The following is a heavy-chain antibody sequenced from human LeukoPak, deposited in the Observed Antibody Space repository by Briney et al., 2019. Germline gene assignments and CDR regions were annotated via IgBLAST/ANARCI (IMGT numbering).Heavy chain of an antibody. CDR2: INPNSGGT. D-gene: IGHD2-21*02. CDR3: ARDLGPGGDEYYFVY. CDR1: GYTFTGYY. J-gene: IGHJ4*02. V-gene: IGHV1-2*02. Sequence: GASVKVSCKASGYTFTGYYMHWVRQAPGQGLGWMGWINPNSGGTNYAQKFQGRVTMTRDTSISTAYMELSRLRSDDTAVYYCARDLGPGGDEYYFVYWGQGTLVTVSS.